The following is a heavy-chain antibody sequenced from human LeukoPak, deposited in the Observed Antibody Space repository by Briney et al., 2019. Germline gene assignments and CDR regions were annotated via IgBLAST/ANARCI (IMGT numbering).Heavy chain of an antibody. J-gene: IGHJ6*03. V-gene: IGHV1-46*01. CDR3: ARGGTFYYMDV. CDR1: GYTFTSYY. CDR2: INPNGGST. Sequence: GASVKVSCKASGYTFTSYYMHWVRQAPGQGLEWMGIINPNGGSTTYAQKFQGRVTMTREMSTSTVYMELSSLRSEDTAVYYCARGGTFYYMDVWGKGTTVTVFS. D-gene: IGHD1-1*01.